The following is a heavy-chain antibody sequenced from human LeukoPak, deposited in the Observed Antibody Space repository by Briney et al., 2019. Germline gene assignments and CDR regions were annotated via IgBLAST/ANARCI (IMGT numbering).Heavy chain of an antibody. J-gene: IGHJ4*02. CDR1: GYTFTSYG. D-gene: IGHD1-7*01. CDR2: ISAYNGNT. CDR3: ARAPHLYNWNYGGDFDY. Sequence: ASVKVSCTASGYTFTSYGISWVRQAPGQGLEWMGWISAYNGNTNYAQKLQGRVTMTTDTSTRTAYMELRSLRSDDTAVYYCARAPHLYNWNYGGDFDYWGQGTLVTVSS. V-gene: IGHV1-18*01.